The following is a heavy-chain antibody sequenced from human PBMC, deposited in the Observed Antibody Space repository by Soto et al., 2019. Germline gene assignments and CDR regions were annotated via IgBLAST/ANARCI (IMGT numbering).Heavy chain of an antibody. CDR2: ISGSGGST. J-gene: IGHJ4*02. V-gene: IGHV3-23*01. CDR3: AKEALAGVQGVMYYFDY. CDR1: GFTFSSYA. D-gene: IGHD3-10*01. Sequence: GESLKISCAASGFTFSSYAMSWVRQAPGKGLEWVSAISGSGGSTYYADSVKGRFTISRDNSKNTLYLQMNSLRAEDTAVYYCAKEALAGVQGVMYYFDYWGQGTLVTVSS.